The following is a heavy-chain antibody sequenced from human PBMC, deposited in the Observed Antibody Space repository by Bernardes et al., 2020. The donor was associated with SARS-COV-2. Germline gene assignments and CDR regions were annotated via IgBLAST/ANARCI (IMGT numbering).Heavy chain of an antibody. J-gene: IGHJ6*02. CDR2: LVLGSGNT. Sequence: SVKVSCKASGFTFTSSSVHWVRQARGQRLEWIGCLVLGSGNTNYAQKFQDRVTITMDMSTSTAYMELSSLRSEDTAVYYCAADSSGSYYESYYYYGMDVWGQGTTVTVSS. V-gene: IGHV1-58*01. D-gene: IGHD1-26*01. CDR3: AADSSGSYYESYYYYGMDV. CDR1: GFTFTSSS.